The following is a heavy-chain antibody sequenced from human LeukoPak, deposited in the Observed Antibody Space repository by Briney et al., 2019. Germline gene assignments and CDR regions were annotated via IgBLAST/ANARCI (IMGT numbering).Heavy chain of an antibody. CDR2: IVGSGDT. Sequence: GGSLRLSCATAGFSISSYAMSWVRQAPGKGLEWVSGIVGSGDTDYADAVQGRFTISKDNSKNIVYLQMNSLRAEDTAVYYCAKDAVYGDGYWEFDYWGQGNLVTVSS. D-gene: IGHD5-24*01. J-gene: IGHJ4*02. CDR1: GFSISSYA. CDR3: AKDAVYGDGYWEFDY. V-gene: IGHV3-23*01.